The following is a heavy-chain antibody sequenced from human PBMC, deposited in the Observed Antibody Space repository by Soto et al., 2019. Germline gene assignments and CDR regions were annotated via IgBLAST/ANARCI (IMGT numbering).Heavy chain of an antibody. CDR3: AREGTIRTDAFDL. D-gene: IGHD2-2*02. Sequence: ASVKVSCKAAGYTFTNYGISWVRRARGQGLEWMGWISADTGNTNYAQKLQDRVTLTTDTSTTTAFMELRSLTSDDTALYFCAREGTIRTDAFDLWGQGTMVTVSS. V-gene: IGHV1-18*01. J-gene: IGHJ3*01. CDR2: ISADTGNT. CDR1: GYTFTNYG.